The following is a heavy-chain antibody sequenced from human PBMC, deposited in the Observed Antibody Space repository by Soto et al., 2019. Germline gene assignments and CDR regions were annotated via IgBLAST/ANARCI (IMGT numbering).Heavy chain of an antibody. V-gene: IGHV3-30-3*01. CDR3: ARDRMDY. CDR2: ISYDGSNK. J-gene: IGHJ4*02. CDR1: GFTFSSYA. Sequence: QVQLVESGGGVVQPGRSLRLSCAASGFTFSSYAMHWVRQAPGKGLEWVAVISYDGSNKYYADSVKGRFTISRDNSKNTLYLQMNSLRAEDTAVYYCARDRMDYWGQGTLVTVSS.